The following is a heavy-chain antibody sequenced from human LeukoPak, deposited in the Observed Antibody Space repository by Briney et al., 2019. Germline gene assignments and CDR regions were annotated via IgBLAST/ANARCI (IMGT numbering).Heavy chain of an antibody. CDR2: MIPNSGNT. CDR1: GYTFTNYD. J-gene: IGHJ4*02. V-gene: IGHV1-8*02. D-gene: IGHD3-22*01. Sequence: EASVKVSCKASGYTFTNYDINWVRQAAGQGLEWMGWMIPNSGNTGYAQKFQGRVTMTRDTSINTAYMELSSLRSEDTAVYYCARSDSSGYYYYALDYWGQGTLVTVSS. CDR3: ARSDSSGYYYYALDY.